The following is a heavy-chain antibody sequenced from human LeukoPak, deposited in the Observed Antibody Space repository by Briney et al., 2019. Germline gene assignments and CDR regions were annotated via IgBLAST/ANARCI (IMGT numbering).Heavy chain of an antibody. J-gene: IGHJ3*02. CDR3: AREDTAMVIAFDI. Sequence: ASVKVSCKASGYTFTGYYMHWVRQAPGQGLEWMGWINPNSGGTNYAQKFQGRVTMTRDTSISTAYMELSRPRSDDTAVYYCAREDTAMVIAFDIWGQGTMVTVSS. CDR1: GYTFTGYY. D-gene: IGHD5-18*01. V-gene: IGHV1-2*02. CDR2: INPNSGGT.